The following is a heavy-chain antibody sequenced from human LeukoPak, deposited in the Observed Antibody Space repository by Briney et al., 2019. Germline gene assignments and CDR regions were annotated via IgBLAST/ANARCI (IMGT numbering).Heavy chain of an antibody. V-gene: IGHV4-31*03. CDR1: GGSISSGGYY. D-gene: IGHD2-2*01. Sequence: SETPSLTCTVSGGSISSGGYYWSWIRQHPGKGLEWIGYIYYSGSTYYNPSLKSRVTISVDTSKNQFSLKLSSVTAADTAVYYCGRYCSSTSCYGYDWFDPWGQGTLVTVSS. CDR2: IYYSGST. J-gene: IGHJ5*02. CDR3: GRYCSSTSCYGYDWFDP.